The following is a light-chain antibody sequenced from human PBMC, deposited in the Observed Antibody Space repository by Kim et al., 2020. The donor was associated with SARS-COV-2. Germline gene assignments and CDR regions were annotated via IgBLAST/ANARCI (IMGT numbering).Light chain of an antibody. V-gene: IGKV3-15*01. J-gene: IGKJ4*01. CDR3: QQYEEWPLT. CDR2: GVS. CDR1: QSVTNK. Sequence: EIVMTQSPATLSVSPGERATLSCRASQSVTNKLAWYQQKPGQAPTLLIYGVSSRATGIPARFSGSGSGTEFTLTISSLQSEDFTVYYCQQYEEWPLTFGGGTKVVIK.